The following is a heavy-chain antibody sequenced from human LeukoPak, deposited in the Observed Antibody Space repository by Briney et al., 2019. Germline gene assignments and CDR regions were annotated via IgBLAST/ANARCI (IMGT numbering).Heavy chain of an antibody. J-gene: IGHJ1*01. CDR3: AKMVAAGNMYPLRPQH. Sequence: GGSLRLSCAASGFTFSSYAMSWVRQAPGKGLEWVSAISGSGGSTYYADSVKGRFTISRDNSKNTLSLQMNSLRVEDTALYYCAKMVAAGNMYPLRPQHWGQGTLVTASS. CDR1: GFTFSSYA. CDR2: ISGSGGST. V-gene: IGHV3-23*01. D-gene: IGHD6-13*01.